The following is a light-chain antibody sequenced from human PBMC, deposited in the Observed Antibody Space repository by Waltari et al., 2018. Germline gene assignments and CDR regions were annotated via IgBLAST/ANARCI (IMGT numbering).Light chain of an antibody. CDR2: GAS. J-gene: IGKJ1*01. V-gene: IGKV3-15*01. CDR3: QQYNNWPPWT. CDR1: QSVRRN. Sequence: EIVMTQSPATLSASPGERATLSCRASQSVRRNLAWYQQKPGQAPRLLIYGASTRATGIPSRFSGSGSGTEFTLTISGLQSEDFAVYYCQQYNNWPPWTFGQGTKVEMK.